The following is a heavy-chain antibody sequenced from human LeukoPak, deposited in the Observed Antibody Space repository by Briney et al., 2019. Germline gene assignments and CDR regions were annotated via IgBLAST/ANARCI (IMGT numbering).Heavy chain of an antibody. Sequence: GGSLRLSCAASGFTVTNNYMTWVRQAPGKGLEWVSAISGSGGSTYYADSVKGRFTISRDNSKNTLYLQMNSLRAEDTAVYYCATDTYYYDSSGELPFDYWGQGTLVTVSS. CDR3: ATDTYYYDSSGELPFDY. D-gene: IGHD3-22*01. CDR1: GFTVTNNY. V-gene: IGHV3-23*01. J-gene: IGHJ4*02. CDR2: ISGSGGST.